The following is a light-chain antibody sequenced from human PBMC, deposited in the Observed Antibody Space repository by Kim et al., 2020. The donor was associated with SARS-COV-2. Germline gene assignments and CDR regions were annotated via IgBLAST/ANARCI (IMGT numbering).Light chain of an antibody. CDR3: SLHVGNYFWL. J-gene: IGLJ3*02. CDR1: SPDVGDFKF. Sequence: QSALTQPRSVSGSPGQSVTISCTGLSPDVGDFKFISWYQQYPGKVPKLIIYDVRERTSGVPPRFSGSRSGNTASLTISGLQSDDEAYYHCSLHVGNYFWLFGGGTKLTVL. V-gene: IGLV2-11*01. CDR2: DVR.